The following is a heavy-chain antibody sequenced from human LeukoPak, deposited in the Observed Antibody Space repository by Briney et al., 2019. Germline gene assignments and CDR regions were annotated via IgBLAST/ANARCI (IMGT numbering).Heavy chain of an antibody. Sequence: ASVKVSCKASGYTFTGYYIHWVRQAPGQGLEWMGWINPDSGVTNYAQKFQGRVTMTRDTSISTAYMELSRLRSDDTAVYYCATLTGYSSESWFDPWGQGILVTVSS. CDR2: INPDSGVT. CDR1: GYTFTGYY. V-gene: IGHV1-2*02. CDR3: ATLTGYSSESWFDP. J-gene: IGHJ5*02. D-gene: IGHD3-9*01.